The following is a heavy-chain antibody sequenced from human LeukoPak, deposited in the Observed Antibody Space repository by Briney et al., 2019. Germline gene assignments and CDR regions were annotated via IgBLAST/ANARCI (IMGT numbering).Heavy chain of an antibody. CDR2: ISSSSSYI. V-gene: IGHV3-21*01. D-gene: IGHD6-19*01. CDR3: ASYSSGWKDY. CDR1: GFTFSSYS. J-gene: IGHJ4*02. Sequence: GGSLRLSCVASGFTFSSYSMNWVRQAPGKGLEWVSSISSSSSYIYYADSVKGRFTISRDNAKNSLYLQMNSLRAEDTAVYYCASYSSGWKDYWGQGTLVTVSS.